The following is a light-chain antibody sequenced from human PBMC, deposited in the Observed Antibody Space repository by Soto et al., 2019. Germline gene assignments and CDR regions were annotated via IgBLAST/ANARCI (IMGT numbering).Light chain of an antibody. CDR1: QSVSSY. J-gene: IGKJ2*01. CDR3: QQYNNWPPYT. Sequence: EMVVTQSPATLSVSPGERATLSCRTSQSVSSYLAWYQQKPGQAPRLLIYGASTRANGIPARFSGSGSGTEFTLTISSLQAEDFAVYHCQQYNNWPPYTFGQGTKLEIK. V-gene: IGKV3-15*01. CDR2: GAS.